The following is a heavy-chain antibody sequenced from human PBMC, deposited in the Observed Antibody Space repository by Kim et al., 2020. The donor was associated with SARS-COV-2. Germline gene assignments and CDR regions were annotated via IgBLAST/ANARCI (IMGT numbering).Heavy chain of an antibody. V-gene: IGHV4-39*01. CDR3: ARQGVVVVVVAATRMGFDI. CDR1: GGSISSSSYY. CDR2: IYYSGST. J-gene: IGHJ3*02. D-gene: IGHD2-15*01. Sequence: SETLSLTCTVSGGSISSSSYYWGWIRQPPGKGLEWIGSIYYSGSTYYNPSLKSRVTISVDTSKNQFSLKLSSVTAADTAVYYCARQGVVVVVVAATRMGFDIWGQGTMVTVSS.